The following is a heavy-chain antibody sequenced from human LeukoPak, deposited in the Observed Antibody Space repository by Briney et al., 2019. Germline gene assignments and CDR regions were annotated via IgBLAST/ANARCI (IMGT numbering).Heavy chain of an antibody. CDR3: ARVLGIAVVAGATEDNYFDP. Sequence: KPSETLSLTCGVSGGSISSYFWTCIRQSPPKGLEWIGEINESGETDYNPSLKSRAKISIDTSRGQFYLTLRSVTAADAAMYYCARVLGIAVVAGATEDNYFDPWGQGILVTVSS. V-gene: IGHV4-34*01. CDR1: GGSISSYF. J-gene: IGHJ5*02. D-gene: IGHD2-21*01. CDR2: INESGET.